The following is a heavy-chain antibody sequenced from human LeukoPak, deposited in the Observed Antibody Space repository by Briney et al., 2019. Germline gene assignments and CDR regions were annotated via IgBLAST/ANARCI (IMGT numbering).Heavy chain of an antibody. J-gene: IGHJ4*02. CDR3: ARALNGYSSGWAIDY. V-gene: IGHV3-23*01. D-gene: IGHD6-19*01. CDR2: ISGSGGST. CDR1: GFTFSSYA. Sequence: GGSLRLSCAASGFTFSSYAMSWVRQAPGKGLEWVSAISGSGGSTYYADSVKGRFTISRDNAKNTVYLQMNSLRAEDTAVYYCARALNGYSSGWAIDYWGQGTLVTVSS.